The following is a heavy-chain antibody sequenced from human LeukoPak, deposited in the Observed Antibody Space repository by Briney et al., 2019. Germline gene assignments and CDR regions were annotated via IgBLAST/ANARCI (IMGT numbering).Heavy chain of an antibody. CDR1: GGSISSGGYS. CDR3: ARDHDDAFDI. CDR2: IYHSGST. V-gene: IGHV4-30-2*01. Sequence: SETLSLTCAVSGGSISSGGYSWSWIRQPPGKGLEWIGYIYHSGSTYYNPSLKSRVTISVDRSKNQFSLKLSSVTAADTAVYYCARDHDDAFDIWGQGTMVTVSS. J-gene: IGHJ3*02.